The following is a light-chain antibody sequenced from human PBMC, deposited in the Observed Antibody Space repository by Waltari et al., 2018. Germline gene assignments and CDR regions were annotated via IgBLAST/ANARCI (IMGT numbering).Light chain of an antibody. CDR3: QETYTPPWT. CDR2: SAS. CDR1: QSVSTH. J-gene: IGKJ1*01. Sequence: DIQMTQSPLSLSASVGDRFTVTCRASQSVSTHLNWYQHKPGKAPELLVYSASFLETGVPSRFSAGGSGTDFNFTITAVQPEDFATYYCQETYTPPWTFGPGTRLEIK. V-gene: IGKV1-39*01.